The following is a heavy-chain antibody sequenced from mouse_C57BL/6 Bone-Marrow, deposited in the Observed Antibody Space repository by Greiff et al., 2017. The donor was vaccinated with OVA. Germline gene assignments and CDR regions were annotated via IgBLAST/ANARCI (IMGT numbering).Heavy chain of an antibody. CDR2: ISSGGSYT. V-gene: IGHV5-6*01. Sequence: EVQLQQSGGDLVKPGGSLKLSCAASGFTFSSYGMSWVRQTPDKRLEWVATISSGGSYTYYPDSVKGRFTISRDNAKNTLYLQMSSLKSEDTAMYYCAREFAYWGQGTLVTVSA. CDR1: GFTFSSYG. J-gene: IGHJ3*01. CDR3: AREFAY.